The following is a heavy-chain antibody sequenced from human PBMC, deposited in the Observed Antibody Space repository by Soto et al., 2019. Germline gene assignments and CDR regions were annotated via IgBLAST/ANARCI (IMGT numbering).Heavy chain of an antibody. V-gene: IGHV5-51*01. Sequence: GEALKISYKSSGDSLIKHWIVSVPQSPGKGLQWMGVIYPGDSNTKYSPSLQGQVTISADRSINTVYLQWNHLKASDTAVYYCARHEGSGWLYQYYCMDFWGQGTTVTVSS. CDR2: IYPGDSNT. J-gene: IGHJ6*02. CDR1: GDSLIKHW. D-gene: IGHD6-19*01. CDR3: ARHEGSGWLYQYYCMDF.